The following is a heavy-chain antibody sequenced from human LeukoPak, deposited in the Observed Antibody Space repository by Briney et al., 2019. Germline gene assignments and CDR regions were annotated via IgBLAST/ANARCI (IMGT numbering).Heavy chain of an antibody. V-gene: IGHV4-59*08. J-gene: IGHJ3*02. D-gene: IGHD3-22*01. CDR1: GGSISSYY. Sequence: SETLSLTCTVSGGSISSYYWSWIRQPPGKGLEGSGYIYYSGSTNYNPSLRSRVTISVDTSKNQFSLKLSSATAADTAVYFCARGPYSYDSSGAFDIWGQGTMVTVSS. CDR2: IYYSGST. CDR3: ARGPYSYDSSGAFDI.